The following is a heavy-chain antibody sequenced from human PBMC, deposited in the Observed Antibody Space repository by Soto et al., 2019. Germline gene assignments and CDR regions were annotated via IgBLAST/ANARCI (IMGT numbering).Heavy chain of an antibody. Sequence: QVQLVQSGAEVKKPGSSVKVSCKASGGTFSSYTISWVRQAPGQGLEWMGRIIPILGIANYAQKFQGRVTMHADKSTRTPYMGLRSLSTERMAVYYCADIAVLGMGGDAFDIWGQGTMVTVSS. V-gene: IGHV1-69*02. CDR2: IIPILGIA. CDR1: GGTFSSYT. CDR3: ADIAVLGMGGDAFDI. D-gene: IGHD6-19*01. J-gene: IGHJ3*02.